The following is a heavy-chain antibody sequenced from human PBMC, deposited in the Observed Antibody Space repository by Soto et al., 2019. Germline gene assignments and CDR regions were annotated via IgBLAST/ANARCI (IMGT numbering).Heavy chain of an antibody. CDR3: GRGRSGQIVVFY. D-gene: IGHD1-26*01. J-gene: IGHJ4*02. CDR1: GYTFTGHY. CDR2: IGPESGAT. Sequence: ASVKVSCKASGYTFTGHYIHWVRQAPEQGPEWMGEIGPESGATRYAQKFQGRVTMTRDTSITTVYMELKDLSPDDTAVYYRGRGRSGQIVVFYWGQGTPVTVSS. V-gene: IGHV1-2*02.